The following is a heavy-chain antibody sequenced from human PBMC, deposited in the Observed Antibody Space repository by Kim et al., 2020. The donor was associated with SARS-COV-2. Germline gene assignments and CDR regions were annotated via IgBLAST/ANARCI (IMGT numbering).Heavy chain of an antibody. V-gene: IGHV3-66*02. Sequence: GGSLRLSCAASGFTVSSNYMSWVRQAPGKGLEWVSVIYSGGSTYYADSVKGRFTISRDNSKNTLYLQMNGLRAEDTAVYYCSRDRYYYDSSGYYPFDIWGQGTMVTIAS. CDR2: IYSGGST. J-gene: IGHJ3*02. CDR3: SRDRYYYDSSGYYPFDI. D-gene: IGHD3-22*01. CDR1: GFTVSSNY.